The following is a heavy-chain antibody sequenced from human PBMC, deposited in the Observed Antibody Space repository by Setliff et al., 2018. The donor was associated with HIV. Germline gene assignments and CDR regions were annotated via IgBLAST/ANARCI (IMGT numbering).Heavy chain of an antibody. V-gene: IGHV5-10-1*04. J-gene: IGHJ6*02. CDR2: IDPSDSYI. CDR3: ARLDTSGYSHYTFYDMDV. Sequence: GESLKISCKGSGKSLSNYWINWVRQMPGKGLERMGRIDPSDSYINYGPSFQGQVTMSVDKSISTAYLQWSSLKASDTAVYYCARLDTSGYSHYTFYDMDVWGQGTTVTVSS. D-gene: IGHD3-22*01. CDR1: GKSLSNYW.